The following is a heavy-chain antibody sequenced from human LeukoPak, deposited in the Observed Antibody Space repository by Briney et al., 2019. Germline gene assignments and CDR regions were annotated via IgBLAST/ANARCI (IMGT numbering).Heavy chain of an antibody. Sequence: GGSLRLSCAASGFTFSRYWMNWVRQAPGKGLEWVASIKEDGSEKSYVDSVKGRFTISRDNSKNTLFLQVSSLRVEDTAVYYCAKDRTDYYESDGYSDLDLWGQGTLVSVSS. D-gene: IGHD3-22*01. CDR1: GFTFSRYW. V-gene: IGHV3-7*03. J-gene: IGHJ5*02. CDR3: AKDRTDYYESDGYSDLDL. CDR2: IKEDGSEK.